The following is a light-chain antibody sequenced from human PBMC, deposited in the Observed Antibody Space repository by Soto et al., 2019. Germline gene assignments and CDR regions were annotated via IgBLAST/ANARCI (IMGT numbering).Light chain of an antibody. CDR3: QQYNNWPLST. V-gene: IGKV3-15*01. CDR1: QTVSSN. CDR2: GAS. J-gene: IGKJ1*01. Sequence: ELVMTQSPATLSVSPGERATLSCRASQTVSSNLAWYQQKPGQVPRLLMYGASTRATGIPARFSGSGSGTEFTLTISSLQSEDFAVYYCQQYNNWPLSTFGQGTKV.